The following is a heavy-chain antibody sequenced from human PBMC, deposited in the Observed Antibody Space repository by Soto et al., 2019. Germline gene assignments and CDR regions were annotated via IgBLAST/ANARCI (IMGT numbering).Heavy chain of an antibody. CDR3: ARILLTVTTHPQDAMDA. Sequence: QVQLQESGPGLVKPSETLSLTCTVSGGSVSSGSFYWSWIRQPPGKGLEWIGYIFYSGSTNYNPSLKSRVTISRDTSKTLFSLKLSSVTAADTALYYCARILLTVTTHPQDAMDAWGQGTTATVSS. V-gene: IGHV4-61*01. D-gene: IGHD4-17*01. CDR2: IFYSGST. CDR1: GGSVSSGSFY. J-gene: IGHJ6*02.